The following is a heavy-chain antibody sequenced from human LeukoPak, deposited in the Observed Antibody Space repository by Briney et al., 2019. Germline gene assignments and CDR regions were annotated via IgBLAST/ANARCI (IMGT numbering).Heavy chain of an antibody. D-gene: IGHD3-9*01. CDR1: GGSFSGYY. CDR2: INHSGST. J-gene: IGHJ4*02. CDR3: ARWVLTGYYVDY. Sequence: SETLSLTCAVYGGSFSGYYWSWIRQPPGKGLEWIGEINHSGSTNYNPSLKSRVTISVDTSKNQSSLKLSSVTAADTAVYYCARWVLTGYYVDYWGEGTLVTVSS. V-gene: IGHV4-34*01.